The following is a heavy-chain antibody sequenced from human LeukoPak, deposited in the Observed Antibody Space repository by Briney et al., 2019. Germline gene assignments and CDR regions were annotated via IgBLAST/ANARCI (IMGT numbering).Heavy chain of an antibody. J-gene: IGHJ4*02. CDR2: IYAGNGNT. D-gene: IGHD2-2*01. Sequence: ASVKVSCKASGYSFTSYAMHWVRQAPGQRLEWMGWIYAGNGNTQFSQNFQGRVTFTRDTSASTAHMELSSLRSEDTAVYYCARGYCSSTSCQYYLDYWGQGTLVTVSS. V-gene: IGHV1-3*01. CDR1: GYSFTSYA. CDR3: ARGYCSSTSCQYYLDY.